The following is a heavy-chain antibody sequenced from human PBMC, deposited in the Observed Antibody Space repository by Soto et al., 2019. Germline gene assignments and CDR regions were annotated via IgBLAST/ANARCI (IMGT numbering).Heavy chain of an antibody. CDR2: INPSGVT. D-gene: IGHD6-13*01. Sequence: TSETLSLTCAVSGGSISSDTHYWGWVRQPPEKGLEWIGNINPSGVTYFNSTLKSRLTISVDTSKNQFSLKLSSVTAADTAVYYCASRTLMYSSRFVTQWGQGTLVTVSS. CDR3: ASRTLMYSSRFVTQ. V-gene: IGHV4-39*01. J-gene: IGHJ4*02. CDR1: GGSISSDTHY.